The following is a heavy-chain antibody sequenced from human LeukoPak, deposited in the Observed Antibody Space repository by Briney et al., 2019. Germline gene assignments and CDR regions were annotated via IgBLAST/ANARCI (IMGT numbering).Heavy chain of an antibody. D-gene: IGHD1-26*01. CDR2: IQSDENNK. J-gene: IGHJ4*02. CDR3: AKPTSGTAPRPLDY. Sequence: GGSLRLSCAASGFPFSKYGMYWVRQAPGKGLEWVAYIQSDENNKYYTDSVKGRFTISRDNSRNTLFLQMNSLRPEDAAVYYCAKPTSGTAPRPLDYWGRGTLVTVSS. V-gene: IGHV3-30*02. CDR1: GFPFSKYG.